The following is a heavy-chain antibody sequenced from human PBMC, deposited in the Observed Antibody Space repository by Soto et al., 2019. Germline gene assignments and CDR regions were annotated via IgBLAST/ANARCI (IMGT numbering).Heavy chain of an antibody. D-gene: IGHD2-8*02. CDR3: ARDKITGLFDY. CDR1: GGSFSGYY. CDR2: INHSGST. Sequence: SETLSLTCAVYGGSFSGYYWTWIRQPPGTGLEWIGEINHSGSTNYNPSLKSRVTISVDTSKNQFSLKLTSVTAADTAMYYCARDKITGLFDYWGQGPLVTVSS. V-gene: IGHV4-34*01. J-gene: IGHJ4*02.